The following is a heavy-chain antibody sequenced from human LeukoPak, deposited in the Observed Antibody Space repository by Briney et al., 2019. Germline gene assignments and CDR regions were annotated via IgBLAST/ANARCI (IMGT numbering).Heavy chain of an antibody. D-gene: IGHD1-14*01. J-gene: IGHJ6*02. Sequence: ASVKVSCKASGYTFTGYYMHWVRQAPGQGLEWMGWINPNSGGTNYAQKFQGWVTMTRDTSTSTAYMELSRLRSDDTAVYYCARAEPEREVASYYGMEVWGQRTTVTVSS. CDR1: GYTFTGYY. CDR2: INPNSGGT. V-gene: IGHV1-2*04. CDR3: ARAEPEREVASYYGMEV.